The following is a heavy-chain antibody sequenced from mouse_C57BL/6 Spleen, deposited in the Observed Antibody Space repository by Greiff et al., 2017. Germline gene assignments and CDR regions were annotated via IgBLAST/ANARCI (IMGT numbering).Heavy chain of an antibody. D-gene: IGHD3-2*02. Sequence: VQLQQPGAELVRPGSSVKLSCKASGYTFTSYWMHWVKQRPIQGLEWIGNIDPSDSETHYNQKFKDKATLTVDKSSSTAYMQLSSLTSEDSAVYYCARSRELRLPWFAYWGQGTLVTVSA. CDR1: GYTFTSYW. CDR3: ARSRELRLPWFAY. J-gene: IGHJ3*01. V-gene: IGHV1-52*01. CDR2: IDPSDSET.